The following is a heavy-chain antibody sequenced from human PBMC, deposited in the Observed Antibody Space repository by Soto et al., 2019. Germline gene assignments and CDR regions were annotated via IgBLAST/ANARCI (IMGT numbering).Heavy chain of an antibody. J-gene: IGHJ4*02. CDR2: ISSTTNCI. CDR3: SRESEAVTPNFDY. CDR1: GFSFTSYS. V-gene: IGHV3-21*04. Sequence: GGSLRLSCAASGFSFTSYSMNWVRQAPGKGLEWVSSISSTTNCIYYADSMKGRFTVSRDNAKNSVYLEMNSLSAEDTAVYYCSRESEAVTPNFDYWGQGTLVTVSS.